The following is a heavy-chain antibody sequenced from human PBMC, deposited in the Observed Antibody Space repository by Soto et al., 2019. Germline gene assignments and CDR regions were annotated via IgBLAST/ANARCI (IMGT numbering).Heavy chain of an antibody. CDR2: INHSSAYV. V-gene: IGHV3-48*02. CDR3: VSNIHWGLAY. CDR1: GFSCSSYP. D-gene: IGHD7-27*01. Sequence: GGSLGLCCAASGFSCSSYPMNWVRQAPRKGLEWIAHINHSSAYVFYADSMRGRLTISRDNARNSLYLQRNSLRDEDTAVYYCVSNIHWGLAYWGQRSPVTVS. J-gene: IGHJ1*01.